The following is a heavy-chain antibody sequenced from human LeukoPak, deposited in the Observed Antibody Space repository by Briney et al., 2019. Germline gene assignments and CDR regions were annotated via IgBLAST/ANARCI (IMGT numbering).Heavy chain of an antibody. CDR3: ARVGTYYYGSGPSGWFDP. CDR2: IYYSGST. Sequence: SETLSLTCTVSGGSISSYYWSWLRQPPGKGLEWIGYIYYSGSTNYNPSLKSRVTISVDTSKNQFSLKLSSVTAADTAVYYCARVGTYYYGSGPSGWFDPWGQGTLVTVSS. D-gene: IGHD3-10*01. V-gene: IGHV4-59*01. CDR1: GGSISSYY. J-gene: IGHJ5*02.